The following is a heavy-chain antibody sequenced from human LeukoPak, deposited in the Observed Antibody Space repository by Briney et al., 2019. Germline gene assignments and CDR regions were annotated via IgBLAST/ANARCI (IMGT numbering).Heavy chain of an antibody. CDR2: INYSGSI. CDR3: AREMDAHPRIVV. J-gene: IGHJ1*01. CDR1: GGSISSGGYR. V-gene: IGHV4-31*11. Sequence: PSQTLSLTCAVSGGSISSGGYRWTWIRQYPGKGLEWIGYINYSGSIYYNPSLKSRVIISVDTSKNQFSLNLNSVTAADTAVYYCAREMDAHPRIVVWGQGTLVTVSS. D-gene: IGHD2-21*01.